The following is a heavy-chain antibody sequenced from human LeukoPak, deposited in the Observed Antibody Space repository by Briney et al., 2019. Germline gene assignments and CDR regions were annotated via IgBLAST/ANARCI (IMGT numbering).Heavy chain of an antibody. CDR1: GYTFTSYD. CDR2: MNPNSGNT. D-gene: IGHD5-18*01. Sequence: GASVKVSCKASGYTFTSYDINWVRQATGQGLEWMGWMNPNSGNTGYAQKFQGRVTMTRNTSISTAYMELSSLRSEDTAVYYCARGLLAVDTAMAEFDYWGQGTLVTVSP. J-gene: IGHJ4*02. CDR3: ARGLLAVDTAMAEFDY. V-gene: IGHV1-8*01.